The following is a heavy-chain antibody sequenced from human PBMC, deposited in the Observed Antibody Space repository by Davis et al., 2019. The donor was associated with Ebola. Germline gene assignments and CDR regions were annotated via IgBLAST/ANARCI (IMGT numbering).Heavy chain of an antibody. V-gene: IGHV1-69*04. CDR2: IIPILGIA. Sequence: SVKVSCKASGGTFSSYAISWVRQAPGQGLEWMGRIIPILGIANYAQKFQGRVTITADKSTSTAYMELSSLRSEDTAVYCCAREIGSETMTNWFDPWGQGTLVTVSS. CDR3: AREIGSETMTNWFDP. J-gene: IGHJ5*02. CDR1: GGTFSSYA. D-gene: IGHD3-22*01.